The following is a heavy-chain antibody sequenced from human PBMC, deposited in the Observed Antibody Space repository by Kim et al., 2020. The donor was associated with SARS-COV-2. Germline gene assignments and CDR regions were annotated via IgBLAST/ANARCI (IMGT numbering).Heavy chain of an antibody. D-gene: IGHD2-15*01. Sequence: ASVKVSCKASGYTFTSYAMNWVRQAPGQGLEWMGWINTNTGNPTYAQGFTGRFVFSLDTSVSTAYLQISSLKAEDTAVYYCASDAWRNCSGGSCYPSGMDVWGQGTTVTVSS. CDR1: GYTFTSYA. CDR2: INTNTGNP. V-gene: IGHV7-4-1*02. J-gene: IGHJ6*02. CDR3: ASDAWRNCSGGSCYPSGMDV.